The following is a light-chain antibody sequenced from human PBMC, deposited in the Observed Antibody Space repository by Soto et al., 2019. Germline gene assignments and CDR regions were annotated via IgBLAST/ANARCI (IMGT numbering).Light chain of an antibody. CDR1: QSVGRY. CDR3: HQRSNWPPLT. V-gene: IGKV3-11*01. CDR2: DAS. J-gene: IGKJ4*01. Sequence: EIVLTQSPATLSLSPGERATLSCRASQSVGRYLDWYQQKPGQAPRLLIYDASNRASGIPARFSGSGSGTDFTLTISSLEPEDHAVYYCHQRSNWPPLTFGEGTKVEIK.